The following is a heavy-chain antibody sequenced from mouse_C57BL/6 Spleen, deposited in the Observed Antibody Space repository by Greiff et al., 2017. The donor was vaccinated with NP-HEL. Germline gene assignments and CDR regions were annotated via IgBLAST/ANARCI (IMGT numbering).Heavy chain of an antibody. CDR1: GFTFSDFY. D-gene: IGHD2-3*01. Sequence: EVQGVESGGGLVQSGRSLRLSCATSGFTFSDFYMEWVRQAPGKGLEWIAASRNKANDYTTEYSASVKGRFIVSRDTSQSILYLQMNALRAEDTAIYYCARDALYDGYYWYFDVWGTGTTVTVSS. V-gene: IGHV7-1*01. CDR3: ARDALYDGYYWYFDV. CDR2: SRNKANDYTT. J-gene: IGHJ1*03.